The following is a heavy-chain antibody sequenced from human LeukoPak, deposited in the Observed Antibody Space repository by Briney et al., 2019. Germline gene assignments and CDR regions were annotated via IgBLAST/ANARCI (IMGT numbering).Heavy chain of an antibody. CDR2: IIPIFGTA. CDR3: ARVPQHYDILTGYYPWYNWFDP. Sequence: SVKVSCKASGYTFTSYGISWVRQAPGQGLEWMGGIIPIFGTANYAQKFQGRVTITADKSTSTAYMELSSLRSEDTAVYYCARVPQHYDILTGYYPWYNWFDPWGQGTLVTVSS. J-gene: IGHJ5*02. V-gene: IGHV1-69*06. D-gene: IGHD3-9*01. CDR1: GYTFTSYG.